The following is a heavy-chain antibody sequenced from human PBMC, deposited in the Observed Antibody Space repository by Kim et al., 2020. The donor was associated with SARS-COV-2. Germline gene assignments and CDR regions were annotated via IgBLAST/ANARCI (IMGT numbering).Heavy chain of an antibody. CDR1: GFTFSSYW. CDR3: ARDSQLRRFFLSSRSPGWFDP. CDR2: IKQDGSEK. V-gene: IGHV3-7*01. J-gene: IGHJ5*02. Sequence: GGSLRLSCAASGFTFSSYWMSWVRQAPGKGLEWVANIKQDGSEKYYVDSVKGRFTISRDNAKNSLYLQMNSLRAEDTAVYYCARDSQLRRFFLSSRSPGWFDPWGQGTLVTVSS. D-gene: IGHD1-26*01.